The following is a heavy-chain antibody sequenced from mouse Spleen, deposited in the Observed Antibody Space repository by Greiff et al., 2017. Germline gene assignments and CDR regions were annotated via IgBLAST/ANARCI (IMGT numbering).Heavy chain of an antibody. CDR1: GFTFSSYG. D-gene: IGHD3-3*01. CDR3: ARQGRRYAMDY. J-gene: IGHJ4*01. Sequence: EVQGVESGGDLVKPGGSLKLSCAASGFTFSSYGMSWVRQTPDKRLEWVATISSGGSYTYYPDSVKGRFTISRDNAKNTLYLQMSSLKSEDTAMYYCARQGRRYAMDYWGQGTSVTVSS. V-gene: IGHV5-6*01. CDR2: ISSGGSYT.